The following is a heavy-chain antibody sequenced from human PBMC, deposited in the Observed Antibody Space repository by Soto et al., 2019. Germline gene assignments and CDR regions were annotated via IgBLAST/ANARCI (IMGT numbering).Heavy chain of an antibody. CDR1: GFTFSSYA. D-gene: IGHD6-13*01. CDR2: ISYDGSNK. Sequence: LRLSCAASGFTFSSYAMHWVRQAPGKGLEGVAVISYDGSNKYYADSVKGRFTISRDNSKNTLYLQMNSLRAEDTAVYYCARPRGSSSSWLGGYYYGMDVWGQGTTVTVSS. J-gene: IGHJ6*02. V-gene: IGHV3-30-3*01. CDR3: ARPRGSSSSWLGGYYYGMDV.